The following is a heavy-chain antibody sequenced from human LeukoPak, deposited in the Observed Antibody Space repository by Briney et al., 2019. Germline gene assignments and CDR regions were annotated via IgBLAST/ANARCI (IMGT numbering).Heavy chain of an antibody. CDR2: IDYSGRT. D-gene: IGHD3-9*01. Sequence: SETLSFTCSVSGDSIDSVSYYWGWIRQAPGKGPEWIASIDYSGRTFYNPSLRSRVTISVDTSNNDFSLNLTSVTAADTAVYYCATEFYDFLSGESWFDPWGQGALVTVS. V-gene: IGHV4-39*07. CDR3: ATEFYDFLSGESWFDP. CDR1: GDSIDSVSYY. J-gene: IGHJ5*02.